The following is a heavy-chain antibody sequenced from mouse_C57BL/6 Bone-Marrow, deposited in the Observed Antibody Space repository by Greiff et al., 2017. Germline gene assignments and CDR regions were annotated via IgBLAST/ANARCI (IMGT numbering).Heavy chain of an antibody. CDR3: ARGVVGWYFDV. CDR1: GYSITSGYY. J-gene: IGHJ1*03. D-gene: IGHD1-1*01. CDR2: ISYDGSN. V-gene: IGHV3-6*01. Sequence: EVQLMESGPGLVKPSQSLSLTCSVTGYSITSGYYWNWIRQFPGNKLEWMGYISYDGSNNYNPSLKNRISITRDTSKNQFFLKLNSVTTEDTATYYCARGVVGWYFDVWGTGTTVTVSS.